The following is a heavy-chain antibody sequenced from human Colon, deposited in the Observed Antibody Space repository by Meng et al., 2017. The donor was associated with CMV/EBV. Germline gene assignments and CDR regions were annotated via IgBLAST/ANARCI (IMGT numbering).Heavy chain of an antibody. CDR3: ARDRGTRLTSGGYYYYYGMDV. CDR2: ISSSSSYI. J-gene: IGHJ6*02. V-gene: IGHV3-21*01. D-gene: IGHD3-16*01. CDR1: GFTFSSYS. Sequence: ETLSLTCAASGFTFSSYSMNWVRQAPGKGLEWVSSISSSSSYIYYADSVKGRFTISRDNAKNSLYLQMNSLRAEDTAVYYCARDRGTRLTSGGYYYYYGMDVWGQGTTVTVSS.